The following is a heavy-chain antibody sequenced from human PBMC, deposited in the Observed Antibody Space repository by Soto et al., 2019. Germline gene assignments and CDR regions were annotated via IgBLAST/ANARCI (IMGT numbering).Heavy chain of an antibody. CDR2: IIPIFGTA. CDR3: ARGSFRFLAWLYYNWFDP. Sequence: SVKVSCKASGGTFSSYAISWVRQAPGQGLEWMGGIIPIFGTANYAQKFQVRVTITADESTSTAYLELSSLRSEDTAVYYCARGSFRFLAWLYYNWFDPWGQGTLVTVSS. J-gene: IGHJ5*02. CDR1: GGTFSSYA. V-gene: IGHV1-69*13. D-gene: IGHD3-3*01.